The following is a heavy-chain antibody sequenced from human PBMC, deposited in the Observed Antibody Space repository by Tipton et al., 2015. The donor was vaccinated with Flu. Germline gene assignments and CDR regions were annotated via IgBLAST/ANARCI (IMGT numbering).Heavy chain of an antibody. Sequence: QSGPEVKRPGASMKVSCKVSGYTFTGYYLHWVRQAPGQGLEWMGWINPNSGGTHYAQKFQGRVTMTRDTSINTAYMELSSLMSDDTAFYYCARGGSYRQYEYWGQGTLVTVSS. CDR1: GYTFTGYY. CDR3: ARGGSYRQYEY. CDR2: INPNSGGT. D-gene: IGHD1-26*01. J-gene: IGHJ1*01. V-gene: IGHV1-2*02.